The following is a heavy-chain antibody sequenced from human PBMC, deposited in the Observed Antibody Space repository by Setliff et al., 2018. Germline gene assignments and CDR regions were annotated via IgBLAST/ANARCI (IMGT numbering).Heavy chain of an antibody. CDR3: ARSSGWELGPYYFDY. CDR2: DYDSGVN. CDR1: GGSVRSAIYY. D-gene: IGHD1-26*01. J-gene: IGHJ4*02. Sequence: SETLSLTCSVSGGSVRSAIYYWGWIRRPQGQGLEWTGSDYDSGVNYYNPSLKSRVTITVDTSKNQVSLKLDSVPAADTAVYYCARSSGWELGPYYFDYWGQGILVTVSS. V-gene: IGHV4-39*01.